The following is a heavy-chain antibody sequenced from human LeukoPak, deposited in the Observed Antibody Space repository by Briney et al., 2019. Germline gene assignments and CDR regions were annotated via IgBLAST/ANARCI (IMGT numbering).Heavy chain of an antibody. CDR3: AKSFSRPYYYYYGMDV. D-gene: IGHD3-3*02. Sequence: GGSLRLSCAASGFTFSSYAMSWVRQAPGKGLEWVSAISGSGGSTYYADSVKGRFTISRDNSKNTLYLQMNSLRAEDTAVYYCAKSFSRPYYYYYGMDVWGQGTTVTVSS. CDR2: ISGSGGST. CDR1: GFTFSSYA. V-gene: IGHV3-23*01. J-gene: IGHJ6*02.